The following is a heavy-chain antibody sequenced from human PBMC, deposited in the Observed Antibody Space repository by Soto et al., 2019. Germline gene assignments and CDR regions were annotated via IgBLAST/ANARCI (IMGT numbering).Heavy chain of an antibody. V-gene: IGHV4-59*01. CDR2: IHYSGST. D-gene: IGHD5-12*01. CDR3: ASGRWLQLPNS. CDR1: GGSISSYY. Sequence: QVQLQESGPGLVKPSETLSLTCTVSGGSISSYYWSWIRQPPGKGLEWIGSIHYSGSTNYNPSLKSXXTXSXXTSKNQFSLQLSSVTAADTAVYHCASGRWLQLPNSWGQGTLVTVSS. J-gene: IGHJ4*02.